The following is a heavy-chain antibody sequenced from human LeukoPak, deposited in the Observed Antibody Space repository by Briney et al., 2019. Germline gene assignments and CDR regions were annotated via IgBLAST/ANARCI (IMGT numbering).Heavy chain of an antibody. CDR1: GGSISSYY. V-gene: IGHV4-59*01. Sequence: SETLSLTCTVSGGSISSYYWSWIRQPPGEGLEWIGYIYYSGSTNHNPSLKSRVTISVDTSKNQFSLKLSSVTAADTAVYYCARVKWELLNWFDPWGQGTLVTVSS. J-gene: IGHJ5*02. D-gene: IGHD1-26*01. CDR3: ARVKWELLNWFDP. CDR2: IYYSGST.